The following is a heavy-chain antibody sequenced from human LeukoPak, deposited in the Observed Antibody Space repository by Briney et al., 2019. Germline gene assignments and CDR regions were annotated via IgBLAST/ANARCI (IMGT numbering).Heavy chain of an antibody. CDR3: ARDGGSSGTFYGDY. CDR2: ISYDGNNK. J-gene: IGHJ4*02. D-gene: IGHD3-10*01. CDR1: GFIFSRYA. Sequence: GGSLRLSCAASGFIFSRYAMHWVRQAPGKGLEWVALISYDGNNKYYADSVKGRFTISRDNSKTTLYLQMNSLRAEDTAVYYCARDGGSSGTFYGDYWGQATLVTVSS. V-gene: IGHV3-30-3*01.